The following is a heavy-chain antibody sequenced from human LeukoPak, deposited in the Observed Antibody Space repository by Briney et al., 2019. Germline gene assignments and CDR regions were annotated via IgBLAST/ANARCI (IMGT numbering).Heavy chain of an antibody. J-gene: IGHJ4*02. V-gene: IGHV1-24*01. Sequence: ASVKVSCKVSGYTLTELSMHWVRQAPGKGLEWMGGFDPEDGETIYAQKFQGRVTMTEDTSTDTAYMELSSLRSEDTAVYYCATDRDYPGYFDYWGQGTLVTVSS. CDR2: FDPEDGET. CDR3: ATDRDYPGYFDY. CDR1: GYTLTELS. D-gene: IGHD4-17*01.